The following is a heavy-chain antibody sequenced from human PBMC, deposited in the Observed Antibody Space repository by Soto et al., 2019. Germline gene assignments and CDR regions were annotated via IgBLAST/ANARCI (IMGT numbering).Heavy chain of an antibody. J-gene: IGHJ6*03. Sequence: PGGSLRLSCAASGFTFSDYWMHWVRQAPGKGLEWVSRIKRDGSTTNYADSVKGRFTISRDNAKNTLYLEMNSLRVEDTADYYCARVGINYYYKDVWGKGTSVTGSS. CDR1: GFTFSDYW. CDR3: ARVGINYYYKDV. CDR2: IKRDGSTT. V-gene: IGHV3-74*01.